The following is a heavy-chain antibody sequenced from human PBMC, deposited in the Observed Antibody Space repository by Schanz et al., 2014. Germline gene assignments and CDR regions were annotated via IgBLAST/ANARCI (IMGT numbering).Heavy chain of an antibody. CDR3: ARDGGRDGYNLAFDV. D-gene: IGHD5-12*01. Sequence: VQLVESGGGLIQPGGSLRLSCAVSGFTVNTNYMSWVRQAPGKGLEWISSMYINSGSTQYADSVKGRCIISRDISKNTLFLQMNSLRAEDTAVYFCARDGGRDGYNLAFDVWGQGTLVTVSS. J-gene: IGHJ3*01. CDR1: GFTVNTNY. V-gene: IGHV3-53*01. CDR2: MYINSGST.